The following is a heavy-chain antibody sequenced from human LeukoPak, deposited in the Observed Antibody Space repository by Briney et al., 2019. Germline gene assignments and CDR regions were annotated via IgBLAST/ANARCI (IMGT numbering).Heavy chain of an antibody. Sequence: SQTLSLTCTVSGGSISSGGYYWSWIRQHPGKGLEWIGYIYYSGSTYYNPSLKSRVTISVDTSKNQFSLKLSSATAADTAVYYCAREIMVRGVIRSTYYYFDYWGQGTLVTVSS. CDR2: IYYSGST. D-gene: IGHD3-10*01. V-gene: IGHV4-31*03. CDR1: GGSISSGGYY. J-gene: IGHJ4*02. CDR3: AREIMVRGVIRSTYYYFDY.